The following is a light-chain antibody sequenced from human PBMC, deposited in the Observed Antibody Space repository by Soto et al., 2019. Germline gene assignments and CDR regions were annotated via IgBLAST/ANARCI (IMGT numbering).Light chain of an antibody. V-gene: IGKV3-20*01. J-gene: IGKJ4*01. CDR3: QQYGSSPQT. Sequence: EIGLTQSPGTLSWSPGERATLSCRASQSVSSSYLAWYQQKPGQAPRLLIYGASSRATGIPDRFSGCGSGTDFTLTLSSLEPEDFAVYYCQQYGSSPQTFGGGTKVEIK. CDR2: GAS. CDR1: QSVSSSY.